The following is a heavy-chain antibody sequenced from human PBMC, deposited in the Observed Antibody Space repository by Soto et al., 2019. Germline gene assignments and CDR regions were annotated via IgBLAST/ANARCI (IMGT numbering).Heavy chain of an antibody. D-gene: IGHD6-13*01. CDR2: ISSDGNNK. J-gene: IGHJ3*02. V-gene: IGHV3-30-3*01. Sequence: QVQLVESGGGVVQPGGSLTLSCAASGFGFRNYAMHWVRQAPGKGLEWVTTISSDGNNKYYADSGKGRFTISRDNSKNTLYLQMNSLRREDTAVYYCASGHNSNWPDIFDIWGQGTMVTFSS. CDR3: ASGHNSNWPDIFDI. CDR1: GFGFRNYA.